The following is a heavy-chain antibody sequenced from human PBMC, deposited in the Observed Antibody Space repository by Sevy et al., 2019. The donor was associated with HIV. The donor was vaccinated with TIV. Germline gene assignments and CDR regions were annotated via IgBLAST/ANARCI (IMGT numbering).Heavy chain of an antibody. V-gene: IGHV3-33*01. CDR3: ARDLEFYDYGDYGPAFMPDY. D-gene: IGHD4-17*01. Sequence: GGSLGLSCAASGFTFSTYGMHWVRQAPGKGLEWVAVIWFDGSNTYYADSVKGRFTISREIAKNTLNLQMNSLRAEDTAVYYCARDLEFYDYGDYGPAFMPDYWGQGTLVTVSS. CDR2: IWFDGSNT. CDR1: GFTFSTYG. J-gene: IGHJ4*02.